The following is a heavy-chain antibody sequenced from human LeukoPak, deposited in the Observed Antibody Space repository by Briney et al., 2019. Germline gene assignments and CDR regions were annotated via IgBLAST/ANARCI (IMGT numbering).Heavy chain of an antibody. CDR3: ARGYCSGGSCYSGWFDP. V-gene: IGHV4-59*01. D-gene: IGHD2-15*01. CDR2: ISYSGST. Sequence: SETLSLTCTVSGGSISSYYWSWIRQPPGKGLKWVGYISYSGSTNYNPSLKSRVTISVDTSKDQFSLKVSSLTAADTAVYYCARGYCSGGSCYSGWFDPWGQGTLVTVSS. J-gene: IGHJ5*02. CDR1: GGSISSYY.